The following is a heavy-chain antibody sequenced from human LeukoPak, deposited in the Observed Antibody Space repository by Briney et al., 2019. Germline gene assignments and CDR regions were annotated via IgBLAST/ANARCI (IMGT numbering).Heavy chain of an antibody. J-gene: IGHJ4*02. CDR2: IIPIFGTA. D-gene: IGHD3-9*01. Sequence: SVKVSCKASGGTFSSYAISWVRQAPGQGLEWMGGIIPIFGTANYAQKFQGRVTITADKSTSTAYMELSSLRSEDTAVYYCARENDILAGYYDYWGQGTLVTVSS. CDR3: ARENDILAGYYDY. V-gene: IGHV1-69*06. CDR1: GGTFSSYA.